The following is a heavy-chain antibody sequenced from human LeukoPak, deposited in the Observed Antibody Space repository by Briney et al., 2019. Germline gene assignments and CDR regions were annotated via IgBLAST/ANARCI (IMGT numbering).Heavy chain of an antibody. Sequence: PGGSLRLSCAASGFTFSSYSMNWVRQAPGKGLEWVSYISSSSSTIYYADSVKGRFTISRDNSENTLYLQMNSLRAEDTAVYYCAKGEYYGSGGVDVWGKGTTVTISS. V-gene: IGHV3-48*01. J-gene: IGHJ6*04. CDR2: ISSSSSTI. CDR3: AKGEYYGSGGVDV. CDR1: GFTFSSYS. D-gene: IGHD3-10*01.